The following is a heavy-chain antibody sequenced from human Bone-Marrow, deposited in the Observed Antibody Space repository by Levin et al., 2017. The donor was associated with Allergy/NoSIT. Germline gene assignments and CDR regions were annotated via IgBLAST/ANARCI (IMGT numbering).Heavy chain of an antibody. CDR3: ARPTYCSVTPCSGPLHY. CDR1: GDSLSHYF. CDR2: INDRGDT. V-gene: IGHV4-34*01. D-gene: IGHD6-19*01. J-gene: IGHJ4*02. Sequence: SETLSLTCAVYGDSLSHYFWNWIRQTPGKGLEWIGEINDRGDTKSSPSLKSRLTLSVNTPKNQFSLRLTSVTAAATAVYYCARPTYCSVTPCSGPLHYWGQGTQVTVSS.